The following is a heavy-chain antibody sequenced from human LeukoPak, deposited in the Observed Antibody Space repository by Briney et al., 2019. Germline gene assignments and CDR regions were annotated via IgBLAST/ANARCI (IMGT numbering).Heavy chain of an antibody. CDR1: GGSISSSSYY. CDR3: ARQTGSGLFILP. J-gene: IGHJ4*02. Sequence: SETPSLTCTVSGGSISSSSYYWVWIRQPPGKGLEWIGSIYYSGSTYYNPSLKSRVTISVDTSKNQFSLKLSSVTAADTAVYYCARQTGSGLFILPGGQGTLVTVSS. V-gene: IGHV4-39*01. CDR2: IYYSGST. D-gene: IGHD3/OR15-3a*01.